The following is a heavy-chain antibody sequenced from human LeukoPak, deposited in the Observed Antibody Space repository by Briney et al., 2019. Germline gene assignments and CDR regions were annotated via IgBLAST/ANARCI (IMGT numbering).Heavy chain of an antibody. CDR2: ISSSGSTI. V-gene: IGHV3-11*01. J-gene: IGHJ4*02. Sequence: KPGGSLRLSCAASGFTFSDYYMSWIRQAPGKGLEWVSYISSSGSTIYYADSMKGRFTISGDNAKNSLYLQMNSLRAEDTAVYYCARGYSSSWYEDYWGQGTLVTVSS. CDR3: ARGYSSSWYEDY. CDR1: GFTFSDYY. D-gene: IGHD6-13*01.